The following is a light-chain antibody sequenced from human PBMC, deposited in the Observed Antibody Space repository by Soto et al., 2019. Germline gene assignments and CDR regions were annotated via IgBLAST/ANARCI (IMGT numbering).Light chain of an antibody. CDR2: AVS. J-gene: IGLJ2*01. CDR3: SSYTSSSTLV. V-gene: IGLV2-14*01. CDR1: SSDVGGYNH. Sequence: QSALTQPASVSGSPGQSITISCTGTSSDVGGYNHVSWYQQHPGKAPKLMIYAVSNRPSGVSNRFSASKSGNTASLTISGLQAEDEADYYCSSYTSSSTLVFGGGTQLTVL.